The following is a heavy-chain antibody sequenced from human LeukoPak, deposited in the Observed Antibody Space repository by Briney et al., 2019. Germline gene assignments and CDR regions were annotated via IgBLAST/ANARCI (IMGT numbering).Heavy chain of an antibody. CDR3: AKDGPENYMDV. J-gene: IGHJ6*03. V-gene: IGHV3-23*01. CDR2: ISASGGGT. CDR1: GFTFSSYG. Sequence: QSGGSLRLSCAASGFTFSSYGMHWVRQAPGKGLEWVSSISASGGGTYNPDSVKGRFTISRDNSKNTLYLQVNSLRAEDTAVYYCAKDGPENYMDVWGKGTTVTVSS.